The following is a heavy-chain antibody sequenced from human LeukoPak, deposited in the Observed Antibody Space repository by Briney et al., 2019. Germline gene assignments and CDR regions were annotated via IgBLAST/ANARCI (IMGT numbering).Heavy chain of an antibody. J-gene: IGHJ5*02. Sequence: GGSLRLSCAASGFTFYDYTMHWVRQAPGKGLEWVSLISWDGGSTYYADSVKGRFTISRDNSNISLYLQMNSLRTEDTALYYCAKDISLRHSSSWGSCWFDPWGQGTLVTVSS. V-gene: IGHV3-43*01. D-gene: IGHD6-13*01. CDR2: ISWDGGST. CDR3: AKDISLRHSSSWGSCWFDP. CDR1: GFTFYDYT.